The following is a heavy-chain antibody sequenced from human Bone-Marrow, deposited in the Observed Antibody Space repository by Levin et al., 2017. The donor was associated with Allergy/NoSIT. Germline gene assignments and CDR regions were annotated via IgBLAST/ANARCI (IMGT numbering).Heavy chain of an antibody. CDR2: INPSGGST. D-gene: IGHD2-21*02. J-gene: IGHJ4*02. V-gene: IGHV1-46*01. Sequence: EASVKVSCKASGYTFTSNYMHWVRQAPGHGLEWMGMINPSGGSTSYAQKFQGRVTMTRDTSTSTVYMELSSLRSEDTAIYYCARAYCGGDCLGFHYFDYWGQGTLVTVSS. CDR1: GYTFTSNY. CDR3: ARAYCGGDCLGFHYFDY.